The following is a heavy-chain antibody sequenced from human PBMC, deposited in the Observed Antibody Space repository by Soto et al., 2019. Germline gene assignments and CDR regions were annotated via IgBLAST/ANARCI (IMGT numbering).Heavy chain of an antibody. CDR1: GFSLSTSGMC. CDR3: ARSDYYASGSSVY. J-gene: IGHJ4*02. V-gene: IGHV2-70*11. Sequence: GPTLVNPTQTLTLTCTFSGFSLSTSGMCVSWIRQPPGKALEWLARIDWDDDKYYSPSVKTGLIISKDTSKNQVVLTMTNMDPVDTATYYCARSDYYASGSSVYWGQGTLVTVSS. D-gene: IGHD3-10*01. CDR2: IDWDDDK.